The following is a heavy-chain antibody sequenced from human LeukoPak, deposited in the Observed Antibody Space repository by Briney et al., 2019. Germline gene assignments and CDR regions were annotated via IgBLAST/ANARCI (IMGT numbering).Heavy chain of an antibody. CDR2: ISSSSSYI. D-gene: IGHD6-13*01. CDR1: GFTFSSYS. V-gene: IGHV3-21*01. J-gene: IGHJ4*02. CDR3: ASIAAADTPPHPFDY. Sequence: GGSLRLSCAASGFTFSSYSMNWVRQAPGKGLEWVSSISSSSSYIYYADSVKGRFTISRDNAKNSLYLQMNSLRAEDTAVYYCASIAAADTPPHPFDYWGQGTLVTVSS.